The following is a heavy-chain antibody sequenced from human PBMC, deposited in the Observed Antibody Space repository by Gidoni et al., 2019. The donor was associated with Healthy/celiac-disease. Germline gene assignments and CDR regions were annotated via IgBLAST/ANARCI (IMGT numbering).Heavy chain of an antibody. CDR3: ARDPNYYGSGAFDY. J-gene: IGHJ4*02. V-gene: IGHV3-21*01. D-gene: IGHD3-10*01. CDR2: ISSSSSYI. Sequence: EVQLVESGGGLVKPGGSLRLSCAASGFTFSSYSMNWVRQAPGKGLEWVSSISSSSSYIYYADSVKGRFTISRDNAKNSLYLQMNSLRAEDTAVYYCARDPNYYGSGAFDYWGQGTLVTVSS. CDR1: GFTFSSYS.